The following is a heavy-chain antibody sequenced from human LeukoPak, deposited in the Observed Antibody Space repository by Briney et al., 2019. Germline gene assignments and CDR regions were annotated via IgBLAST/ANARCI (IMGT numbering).Heavy chain of an antibody. J-gene: IGHJ5*02. D-gene: IGHD6-13*01. CDR3: AKDQGYGSWYWFDP. CDR2: IRDSGGST. V-gene: IGHV3-23*01. Sequence: GGSLRLSCAASGFSFSSYAMSWVRQAPGKGLEWVSAIRDSGGSTYYADSVKGRFTISRDNSQNTLYLQMNSLRAEDTAVYYCAKDQGYGSWYWFDPWGQGTLVTVSS. CDR1: GFSFSSYA.